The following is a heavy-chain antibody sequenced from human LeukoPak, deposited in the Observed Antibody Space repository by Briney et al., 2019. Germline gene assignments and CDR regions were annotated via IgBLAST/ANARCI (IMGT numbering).Heavy chain of an antibody. J-gene: IGHJ4*02. CDR3: ARDQGELLLGY. Sequence: GASVKVSCRASGTFSSHAITWVRQAPGQGLEWMGWINPNSGGTNYAQKFQGRVTMTRDTSISTAYMELSSLRSDDTAVYYCARDQGELLLGYWGQGTLVTVSS. V-gene: IGHV1-2*02. D-gene: IGHD1-26*01. CDR1: GTFSSHA. CDR2: INPNSGGT.